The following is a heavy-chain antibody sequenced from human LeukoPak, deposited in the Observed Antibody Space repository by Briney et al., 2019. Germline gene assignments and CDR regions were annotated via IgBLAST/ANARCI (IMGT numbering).Heavy chain of an antibody. J-gene: IGHJ4*02. D-gene: IGHD3-22*01. Sequence: SETLSLTCTVSGGSISSYYWSWIRQPPGKGLEGIGYIYYSGSTNCNPSLKSRVTISVDTSKNQFSLKLSSVTAADTAVYYCARGMYYDSSGYPFDYWGQGTLVTVSS. CDR2: IYYSGST. CDR3: ARGMYYDSSGYPFDY. V-gene: IGHV4-59*01. CDR1: GGSISSYY.